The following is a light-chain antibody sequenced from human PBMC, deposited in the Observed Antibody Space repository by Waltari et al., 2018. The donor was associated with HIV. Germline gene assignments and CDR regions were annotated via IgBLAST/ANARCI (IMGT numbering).Light chain of an antibody. Sequence: VLTQSPPTLSVSPGENATLSCRASQTIDHKSLTWYQQRPGQAPRLVLFASSTRATGVPDRFRGSESGTEFTLTIRRLEPEDFAIYYCQVYGGSPGWTFGPGTRLEFK. J-gene: IGKJ1*01. V-gene: IGKV3-20*01. CDR1: QTIDHKS. CDR3: QVYGGSPGWT. CDR2: ASS.